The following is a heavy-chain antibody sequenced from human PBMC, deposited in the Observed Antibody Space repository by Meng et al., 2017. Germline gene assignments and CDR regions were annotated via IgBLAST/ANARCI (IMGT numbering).Heavy chain of an antibody. D-gene: IGHD3-10*01. V-gene: IGHV4-61*01. J-gene: IGHJ4*02. CDR1: GGSVSSGSYY. Sequence: QVQLQESGPGLWRPSETLSLTCTVSGGSVSSGSYYWSWIRQPPGKGLEWIGYIYYSGSTNYNPSLKSRVTISVDTSKNQFSLKLSSVTAADTAVYYCAKDPDENYYGIIDYWGQGTLVTVSS. CDR3: AKDPDENYYGIIDY. CDR2: IYYSGST.